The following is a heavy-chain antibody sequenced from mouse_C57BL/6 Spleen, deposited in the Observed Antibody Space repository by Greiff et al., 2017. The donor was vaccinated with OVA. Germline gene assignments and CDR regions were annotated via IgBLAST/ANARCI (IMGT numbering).Heavy chain of an antibody. CDR1: GFTFSSYG. CDR2: ISSGGSYT. D-gene: IGHD3-2*02. V-gene: IGHV5-6*01. CDR3: ARHESSGYDAWFAY. J-gene: IGHJ3*01. Sequence: EVKLVESGGDLVKPGGSLKLSCAASGFTFSSYGMSWVRQTPDKRLEWVATISSGGSYTYYPDSVKGRFTISRDNAKNTLYLQMSSLKSEDTAMYYCARHESSGYDAWFAYWGQGTLVTVSA.